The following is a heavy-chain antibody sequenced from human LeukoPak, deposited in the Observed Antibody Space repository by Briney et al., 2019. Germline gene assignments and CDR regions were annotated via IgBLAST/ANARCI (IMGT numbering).Heavy chain of an antibody. CDR3: ARQQQLEHYYYYYYMDV. CDR1: GFTFSSYS. D-gene: IGHD6-13*01. V-gene: IGHV3-21*04. J-gene: IGHJ6*03. CDR2: ISSSSSYI. Sequence: PGGSLRLSCAASGFTFSSYSMNWVRQAPGKGLEWVSSISSSSSYIYYADSVKGRFTISRDNAKNSLYLQMNSLRAEDTAVYYCARQQQLEHYYYYYYMDVWGKGTTVTVSS.